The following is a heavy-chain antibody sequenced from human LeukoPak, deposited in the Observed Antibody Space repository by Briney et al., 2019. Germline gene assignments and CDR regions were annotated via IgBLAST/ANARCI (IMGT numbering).Heavy chain of an antibody. CDR1: GGSFDDYY. J-gene: IGHJ6*03. CDR2: INLRGST. CDR3: ARASVDYYYYYMDV. Sequence: SETLSLTCAVYGGSFDDYYWNWIRQPPGKGLEWIGEINLRGSTTYNPSLKSRITISLDESKNQFSLKLSSVTAADTAVYYCARASVDYYYYYMDVWGKGTTVTVSS. V-gene: IGHV4-34*01.